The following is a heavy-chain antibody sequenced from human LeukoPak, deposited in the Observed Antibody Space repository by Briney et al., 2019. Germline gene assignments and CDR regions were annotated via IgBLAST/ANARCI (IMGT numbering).Heavy chain of an antibody. CDR1: GYTLTSYD. J-gene: IGHJ5*02. D-gene: IGHD2-2*01. CDR2: INPDSGDT. V-gene: IGHV1-2*02. Sequence: ASVKVSCKASGYTLTSYDINWVRQAPGQGLEWMGWINPDSGDTNYAQKFQGRVTMTRDTSISTAYMELSSLRSDDTAVYYCARGSVVVGPAADYNWFDPWGPGTLVTVSS. CDR3: ARGSVVVGPAADYNWFDP.